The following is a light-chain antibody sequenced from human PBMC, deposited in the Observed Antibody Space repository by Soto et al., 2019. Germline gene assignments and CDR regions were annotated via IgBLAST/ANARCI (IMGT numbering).Light chain of an antibody. J-gene: IGKJ1*01. CDR1: QSVRSSY. CDR2: GAS. CDR3: QQYGSSSWT. V-gene: IGKV3-20*01. Sequence: IVLTQSPSTLSLPPRERATLCSRASQSVRSSYLAWYQQKFGQAPRLLIYGASSRANGIPDRLSGSGSGTDFTLTISRLEPEDFAVYYCQQYGSSSWTFGQGTKVDIK.